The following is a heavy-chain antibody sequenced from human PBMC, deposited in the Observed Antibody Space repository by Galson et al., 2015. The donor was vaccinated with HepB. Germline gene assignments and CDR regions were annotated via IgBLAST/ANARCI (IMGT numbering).Heavy chain of an antibody. J-gene: IGHJ5*02. CDR1: GFTFSTYN. CDR3: ARDWGIAVAGTWWFDP. V-gene: IGHV3-21*01. Sequence: LRLSCAASGFTFSTYNMNWVRQAPGKGLEWVSSISSTSTYIYYADSVKGRFTISRDNTKNSLYLQMNSLRDEDTAVYYCARDWGIAVAGTWWFDPWGQGTLVTVSS. D-gene: IGHD6-19*01. CDR2: ISSTSTYI.